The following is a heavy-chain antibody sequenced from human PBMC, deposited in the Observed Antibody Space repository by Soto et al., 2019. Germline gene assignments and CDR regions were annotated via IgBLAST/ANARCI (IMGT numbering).Heavy chain of an antibody. CDR3: AREMIMITFGGSFDY. CDR2: ISYDGSNK. D-gene: IGHD3-16*01. V-gene: IGHV3-30-3*01. J-gene: IGHJ4*02. Sequence: QVQLVESGGGVVQPGRSLRLSCAASGFTFSSYAMHWVRQAPGKGLEWVAVISYDGSNKYYADSVKGRFTISRDNSKNTLYLQMNSLRAGDTAVYYCAREMIMITFGGSFDYWGQGTLVTVSS. CDR1: GFTFSSYA.